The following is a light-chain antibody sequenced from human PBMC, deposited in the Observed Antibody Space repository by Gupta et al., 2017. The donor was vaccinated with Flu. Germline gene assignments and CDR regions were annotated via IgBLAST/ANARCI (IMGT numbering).Light chain of an antibody. CDR3: QPTYWNPMYT. J-gene: IGKJ2*01. V-gene: IGKV1-39*01. CDR2: AAS. Sequence: SLSASVGDRGTITGRASQSIRSYLNWYKQKPGKAPKLLSYAASSWQSGVPSRFSGSGYGKDFALTISSRQPEDFAPYYGQPTYWNPMYTFGQGTKLEIK. CDR1: QSIRSY.